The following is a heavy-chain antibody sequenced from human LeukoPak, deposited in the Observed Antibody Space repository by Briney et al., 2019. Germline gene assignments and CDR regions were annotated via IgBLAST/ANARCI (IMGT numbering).Heavy chain of an antibody. CDR1: GFTVSSNY. Sequence: PGGSLRLSCAASGFTVSSNYMSWVRQAPGKGLEWVSVIYSGGSTYYADSVKGRFTISRDNSKNTLYLQINSLRAEDTAVYYCARPDCSSTSCYPWGQGTLVTVSS. D-gene: IGHD2-2*01. V-gene: IGHV3-53*01. CDR3: ARPDCSSTSCYP. CDR2: IYSGGST. J-gene: IGHJ4*02.